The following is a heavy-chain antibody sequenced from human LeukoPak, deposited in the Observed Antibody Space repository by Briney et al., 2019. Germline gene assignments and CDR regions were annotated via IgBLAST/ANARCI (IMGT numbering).Heavy chain of an antibody. Sequence: GGSLRLSCAASGFTFSTYSMNWVRQAPGKGLEWVSYISSSSSTIYYADSVKGRFTISRDNAKNSLYLQMNSLRAEDTAVYYCARGSTYYDSSGQVPFDYWGQGTLVTVPS. J-gene: IGHJ4*02. CDR3: ARGSTYYDSSGQVPFDY. CDR2: ISSSSSTI. D-gene: IGHD3-22*01. V-gene: IGHV3-48*01. CDR1: GFTFSTYS.